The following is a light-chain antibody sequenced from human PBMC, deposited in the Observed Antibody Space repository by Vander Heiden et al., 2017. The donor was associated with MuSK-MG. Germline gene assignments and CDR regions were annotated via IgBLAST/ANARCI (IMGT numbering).Light chain of an antibody. CDR1: SSDVGGYNY. CDR3: SSYTSSSTLYV. V-gene: IGLV2-14*01. J-gene: IGLJ1*01. Sequence: QSALTQPASVSASPGQSITISCTGTSSDVGGYNYVSWYQQHPGKAPKLMIYEVSNRPSGVSNRFSGSKSGNTASLTISGLQDEEEADYYCSSYTSSSTLYVFGTGTKVTVL. CDR2: EVS.